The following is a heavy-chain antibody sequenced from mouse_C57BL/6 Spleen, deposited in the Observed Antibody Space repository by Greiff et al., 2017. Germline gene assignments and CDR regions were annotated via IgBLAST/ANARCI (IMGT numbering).Heavy chain of an antibody. J-gene: IGHJ3*01. Sequence: QVQLKQSGAELVTPGASVKLSCKASGYTFTSYWMQWVKQRPGQGLEWIGEIDPSDSYTNYNQKFKGKATLTVDTSSSTAYMQRSSLTSEDSAVYYCAEGGYDAWFAYWGQGTLVTVSA. D-gene: IGHD2-2*01. CDR3: AEGGYDAWFAY. CDR2: IDPSDSYT. CDR1: GYTFTSYW. V-gene: IGHV1-50*01.